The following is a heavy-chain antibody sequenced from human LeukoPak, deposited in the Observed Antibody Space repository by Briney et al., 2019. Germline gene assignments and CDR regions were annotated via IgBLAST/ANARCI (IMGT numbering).Heavy chain of an antibody. Sequence: ASVKVSCKASGYTFTGYYMHWVRQAPGQGLEWMGWINPNSGGTNYAQKFQGRVTMTRDTSISTAYMELTSLRSDDTAVYHCAIGIPALGTFDYWGQGTLVTVSS. CDR1: GYTFTGYY. CDR3: AIGIPALGTFDY. CDR2: INPNSGGT. D-gene: IGHD6-13*01. V-gene: IGHV1-2*02. J-gene: IGHJ4*02.